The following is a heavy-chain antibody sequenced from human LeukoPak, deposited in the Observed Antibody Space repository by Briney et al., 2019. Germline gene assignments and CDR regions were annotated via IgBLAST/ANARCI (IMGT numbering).Heavy chain of an antibody. V-gene: IGHV5-51*01. CDR2: IYLIDSDT. D-gene: IGHD6-19*01. CDR3: TTATSGGSGWDY. Sequence: GESLKISCEVSGESFGTYWVAWVRQMPGRGLEWMGVIYLIDSDTRYSPSFQGQVTISVDKSISTAYLQWSSLKASDTAMYYCTTATSGGSGWDYWGQGTLVTVSS. CDR1: GESFGTYW. J-gene: IGHJ4*02.